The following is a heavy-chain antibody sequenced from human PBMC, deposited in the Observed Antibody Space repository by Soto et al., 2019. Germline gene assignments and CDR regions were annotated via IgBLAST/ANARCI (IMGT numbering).Heavy chain of an antibody. CDR3: ARRYYGSGSYSYYFDY. CDR1: GYSFTSYW. V-gene: IGHV5-51*01. J-gene: IGHJ4*02. D-gene: IGHD3-10*01. CDR2: IYPGDSDT. Sequence: PGESLKISCKGSGYSFTSYWIGWVRQMPGKGLEWMGIIYPGDSDTRYSPSFQGQVTISADRSISTAYLQWSSLKASDTAMYYCARRYYGSGSYSYYFDYWGQGTMVTVYS.